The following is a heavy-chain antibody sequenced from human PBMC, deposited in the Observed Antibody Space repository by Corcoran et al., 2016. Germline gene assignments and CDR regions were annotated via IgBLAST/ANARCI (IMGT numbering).Heavy chain of an antibody. CDR2: ISSSSSYI. CDR1: GLTFSSYS. V-gene: IGHV3-21*01. CDR3: AREDGGTGYYDSSGYSNDY. J-gene: IGHJ4*02. Sequence: EVQLVESGGGLVKPGGSLRLSCAAYGLTFSSYSMNWVRQAPGKGLEWVSSISSSSSYIYYADSVKGRFTISRDNAKNSLYLQMNSLRAEETAGYYCAREDGGTGYYDSSGYSNDYWGQGTRVTVSS. D-gene: IGHD3-22*01.